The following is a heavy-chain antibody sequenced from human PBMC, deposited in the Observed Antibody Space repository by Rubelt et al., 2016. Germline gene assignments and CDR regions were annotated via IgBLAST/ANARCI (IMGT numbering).Heavy chain of an antibody. CDR2: IDSGAVNT. D-gene: IGHD3-3*02. J-gene: IGHJ4*02. V-gene: IGHV3-23*01. CDR3: ARDISLDY. Sequence: GGSLRLSCAASGFTFSNYAMTWVRQAPGKGLEWVSAIDSGAVNTYYADSVKGRFTISRDNAKNTLYLQMNSLRAEDTAVYYCARDISLDYWGQGTLVTVSS. CDR1: GFTFSNYA.